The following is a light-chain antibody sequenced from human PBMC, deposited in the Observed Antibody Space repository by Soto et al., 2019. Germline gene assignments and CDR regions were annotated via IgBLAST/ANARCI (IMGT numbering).Light chain of an antibody. Sequence: NFMLTQPHSVSESPGKTVTISCTGSGGSVASNYVQWYQQRPGSAPSTVFYEDRQRPSGVPDRFSGSIDSSSNSASLTISGLKTEDEADYYCQSYDNNDHEVFGGGTKLTVL. CDR3: QSYDNNDHEV. CDR1: GGSVASNY. V-gene: IGLV6-57*02. J-gene: IGLJ2*01. CDR2: EDR.